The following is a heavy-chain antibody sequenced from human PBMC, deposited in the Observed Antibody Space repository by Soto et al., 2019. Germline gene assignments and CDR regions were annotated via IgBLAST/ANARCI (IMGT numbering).Heavy chain of an antibody. CDR3: ARDLMYYYDSSGYYVGYYYYGMDV. CDR1: GGSISSYY. CDR2: IYYSGST. J-gene: IGHJ6*02. V-gene: IGHV4-59*06. Sequence: TSETLSLTCTVSGGSISSYYWSWIRQHPGKGLEWIGYIYYSGSTYYNPSLKSRVTISVDTSKNQFSLKLSSVTAADTAVYYCARDLMYYYDSSGYYVGYYYYGMDVWGQGTTVTVSS. D-gene: IGHD3-22*01.